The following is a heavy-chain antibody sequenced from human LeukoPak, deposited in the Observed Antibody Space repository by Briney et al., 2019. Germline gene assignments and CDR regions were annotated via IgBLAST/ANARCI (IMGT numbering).Heavy chain of an antibody. V-gene: IGHV3-48*04. CDR3: ARGDGPSYYFYYMDV. CDR2: ITSSGTPI. D-gene: IGHD2-21*02. Sequence: GGSLRLSCAASGFTFSSYAMHWVRQAPGKGLECVSYITSSGTPIYYADSVKGRFTISRDNAKNSLYLQMNSLRTEDTAVYYCARGDGPSYYFYYMDVWGKGTTVTVSS. CDR1: GFTFSSYA. J-gene: IGHJ6*03.